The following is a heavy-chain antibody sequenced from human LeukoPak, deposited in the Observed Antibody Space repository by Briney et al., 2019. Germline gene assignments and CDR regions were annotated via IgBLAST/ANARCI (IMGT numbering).Heavy chain of an antibody. V-gene: IGHV3-30-3*01. J-gene: IGHJ5*02. D-gene: IGHD2-2*01. Sequence: GGSLRLSCAASGFTFSSYALHWVRQAPGKGLEWVAVISYDGSNKYYADSVKGRFTISRDNSKNTLYLQMNSLRVEDTAVYYCARGKHLGYCSSTSCPNWFDPWGQGTLVTVSS. CDR3: ARGKHLGYCSSTSCPNWFDP. CDR1: GFTFSSYA. CDR2: ISYDGSNK.